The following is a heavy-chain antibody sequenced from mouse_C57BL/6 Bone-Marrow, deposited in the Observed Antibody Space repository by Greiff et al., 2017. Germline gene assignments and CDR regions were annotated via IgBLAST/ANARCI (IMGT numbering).Heavy chain of an antibody. CDR1: GYTFTSYW. CDR2: IYPGSGST. D-gene: IGHD1-1*01. Sequence: QVQLQQPGAELVKPGASVKMSCKASGYTFTSYWITWVKQRPGQGLEWIGDIYPGSGSTNYNEKFKSKATLTVDTSSSTAYMQLSGLTSEDSAVYYCASSDLITTVVAEDYWGQGTTLTVSS. V-gene: IGHV1-55*01. CDR3: ASSDLITTVVAEDY. J-gene: IGHJ2*01.